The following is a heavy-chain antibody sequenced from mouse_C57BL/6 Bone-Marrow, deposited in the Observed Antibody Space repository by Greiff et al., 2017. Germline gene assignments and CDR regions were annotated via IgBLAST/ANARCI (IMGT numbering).Heavy chain of an antibody. CDR2: IDPSDSYT. Sequence: QLQQPGAELVRPGTSVKLSCKASGYTFTSYWMHWVKQRPGQGLEWIGVIDPSDSYTNYNQKFKGKATLTVDTSSSTAYMQLSSLTSEDSAVYYCARCDYDWFAYWGQGTLVTVSA. CDR3: ARCDYDWFAY. D-gene: IGHD2-4*01. V-gene: IGHV1-59*01. CDR1: GYTFTSYW. J-gene: IGHJ3*01.